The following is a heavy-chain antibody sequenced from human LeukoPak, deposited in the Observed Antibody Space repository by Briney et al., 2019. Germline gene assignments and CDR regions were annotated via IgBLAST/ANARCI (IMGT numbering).Heavy chain of an antibody. CDR1: GGSFSGYY. J-gene: IGHJ4*02. Sequence: SETLSLTCAVYGGSFSGYYWSWIRQPPGKGLEWIGEINHSGSTNYNPSLKSRVTISVDTSKNQFSLKLSSVTAADTAVYYCARGGPGSGSYYNEVGYWGQGTLVTVSS. CDR3: ARGGPGSGSYYNEVGY. D-gene: IGHD3-10*01. CDR2: INHSGST. V-gene: IGHV4-34*01.